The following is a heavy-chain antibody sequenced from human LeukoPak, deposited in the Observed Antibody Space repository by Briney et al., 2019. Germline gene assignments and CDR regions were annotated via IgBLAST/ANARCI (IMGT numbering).Heavy chain of an antibody. CDR1: HFTFTNRW. CDR3: ANGWSPDY. CDR2: IASNTDGGTT. Sequence: PGGSLRLSCAASHFTFTNRWMNWVRQAPGKGLERVGRIASNTDGGTTDYAAPVKGRFTISRDDSKNALYLQMNSLRAEDTAVYHCANGWSPDYWGRGTLVTVSS. J-gene: IGHJ4*02. V-gene: IGHV3-15*07. D-gene: IGHD2-15*01.